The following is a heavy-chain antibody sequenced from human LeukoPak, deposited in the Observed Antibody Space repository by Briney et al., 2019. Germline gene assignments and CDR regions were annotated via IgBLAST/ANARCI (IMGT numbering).Heavy chain of an antibody. CDR3: ARGYSDWLR. Sequence: GGSLRLSCAASGFTFDDYAMHWVRHAPGKGLEWVSGISWNSGSIVYADSVKGRFTISRDNAKNSLSLQMSGLRVEDTAVYYCARGYSDWLRWGQGTLVTVSS. V-gene: IGHV3-9*01. D-gene: IGHD4-11*01. CDR2: ISWNSGSI. J-gene: IGHJ4*02. CDR1: GFTFDDYA.